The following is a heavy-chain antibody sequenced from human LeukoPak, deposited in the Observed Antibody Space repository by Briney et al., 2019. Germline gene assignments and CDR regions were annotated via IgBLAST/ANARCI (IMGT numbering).Heavy chain of an antibody. Sequence: GGALRLSCAASGFAFSSYNMNWVRQAPGKGLEWVSSISSSSSYIYYADSVKGRFTISRDNAKNSLYLQMNSLRAEDTAVYYCARGESSSSYYYYGMDVWGQGTTVTVSS. J-gene: IGHJ6*02. D-gene: IGHD6-6*01. CDR3: ARGESSSSYYYYGMDV. CDR2: ISSSSSYI. V-gene: IGHV3-21*01. CDR1: GFAFSSYN.